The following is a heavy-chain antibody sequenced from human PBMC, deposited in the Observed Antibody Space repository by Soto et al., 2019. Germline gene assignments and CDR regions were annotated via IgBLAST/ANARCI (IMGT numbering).Heavy chain of an antibody. Sequence: PGGSLRLSCSASGFTFSSYAMSWVRQAPGKGPEWVSAISGSGGSTYYADSVKGRFTISRDNSKNTLYLQMNSLRAEDTAVYYCAKEGWGGYGYFDYWGQGTLVTVSS. CDR1: GFTFSSYA. CDR3: AKEGWGGYGYFDY. CDR2: ISGSGGST. D-gene: IGHD5-12*01. J-gene: IGHJ4*02. V-gene: IGHV3-23*01.